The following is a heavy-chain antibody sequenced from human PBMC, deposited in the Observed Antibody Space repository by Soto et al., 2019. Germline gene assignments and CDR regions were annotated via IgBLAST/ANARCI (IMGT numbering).Heavy chain of an antibody. CDR2: IHYSGTT. D-gene: IGHD1-26*01. CDR3: ARDTGSYYLDS. Sequence: QVQLLESGPGLVKPSETLSLTCTIYGGSISSYFWSWIRQPPGKGLEWIGYIHYSGTTVYSPSLKSRITMSIDTSENHFTLNLTSVTAADTAVYYCARDTGSYYLDSWGQGSLVTLSS. V-gene: IGHV4-59*01. J-gene: IGHJ4*02. CDR1: GGSISSYF.